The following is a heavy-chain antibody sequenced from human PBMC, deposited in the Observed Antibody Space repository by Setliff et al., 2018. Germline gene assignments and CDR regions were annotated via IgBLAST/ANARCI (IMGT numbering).Heavy chain of an antibody. J-gene: IGHJ4*02. CDR2: IYYSGST. D-gene: IGHD2-15*01. Sequence: SETLSLTCTVSGGSISSGGYYWSWIRQHPGEGLEWIGYIYYSGSTYYNPSLKSRVTMSVDTSKNQFSLNLTSVTAADTAVYYCARASVVHAIAVGYWGQGTLVTVSS. V-gene: IGHV4-31*03. CDR1: GGSISSGGYY. CDR3: ARASVVHAIAVGY.